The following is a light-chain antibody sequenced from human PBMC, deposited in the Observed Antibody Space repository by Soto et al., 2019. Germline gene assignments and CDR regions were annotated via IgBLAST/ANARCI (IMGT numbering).Light chain of an antibody. V-gene: IGLV2-8*01. CDR2: EVS. Sequence: QSALTQPPSASGSPGQSVTISCTGPSSDVGAYSYVSWYQQHPGKAPKLMIYEVSKRPSGVPDRFSGSKSGNTASLTVSGLQAEDEADYYCSSYAGSNNFVVFGGGTKLTVL. J-gene: IGLJ2*01. CDR3: SSYAGSNNFVV. CDR1: SSDVGAYSY.